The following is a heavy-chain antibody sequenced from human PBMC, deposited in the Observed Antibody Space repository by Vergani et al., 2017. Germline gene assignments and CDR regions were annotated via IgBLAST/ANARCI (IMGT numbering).Heavy chain of an antibody. CDR3: ARHARYNWFDP. CDR2: IYYSGST. J-gene: IGHJ5*02. V-gene: IGHV4-59*08. CDR1: GGSISSYY. Sequence: QVQLQESGPGLVKPSETLSLTCTVSGGSISSYYWSWIRQPPGKGLEWIGYIYYSGSTNYNPSLKSRVTISVDTSKNQFSLKLSSETAADTAVYYCARHARYNWFDPWGQGTLVTVSS.